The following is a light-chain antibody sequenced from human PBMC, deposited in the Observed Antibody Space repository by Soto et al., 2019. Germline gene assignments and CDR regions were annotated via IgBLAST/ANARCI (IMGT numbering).Light chain of an antibody. V-gene: IGKV4-1*01. J-gene: IGKJ5*01. CDR2: WAS. Sequence: ILMTQPPDSLAVSLGEEATISCRSSQTILYSSSGNNYLAWYQQKPGQPPKLLIYWASTRQSGVPDRFSGSGSGTDFTLTISSLEPEDFALYYCQQRSNWPITFGQGTRLEIK. CDR3: QQRSNWPIT. CDR1: QTILYSSSGNNY.